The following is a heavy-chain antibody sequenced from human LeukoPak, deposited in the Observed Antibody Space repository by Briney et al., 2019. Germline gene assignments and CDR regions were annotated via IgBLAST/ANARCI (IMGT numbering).Heavy chain of an antibody. Sequence: ASVKVSCKASGYTFTSYDINWVRQATGQGLEWMGWMNPNSGNTGYAQKFQGRVTMTRNTSISTAYMELSSLRSEDTAVYYCARRRRYYGSGSTKNNWFDPWGQGTLVTVSS. CDR3: ARRRRYYGSGSTKNNWFDP. V-gene: IGHV1-8*01. D-gene: IGHD3-10*01. CDR1: GYTFTSYD. CDR2: MNPNSGNT. J-gene: IGHJ5*02.